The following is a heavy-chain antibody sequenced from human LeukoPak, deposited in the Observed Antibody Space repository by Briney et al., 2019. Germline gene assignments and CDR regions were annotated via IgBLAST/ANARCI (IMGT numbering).Heavy chain of an antibody. Sequence: GGSLRLSCAASGFTFSNYAMSWVRRAPGKGLEWVSSISDTGGSTYYADSLKGRFTISRDNSKNTVSLQMNSLRAEDTAIYYCAKDNGVVIPSLDYWGQGTLVTVSS. D-gene: IGHD3-3*01. CDR1: GFTFSNYA. V-gene: IGHV3-23*01. CDR3: AKDNGVVIPSLDY. J-gene: IGHJ4*02. CDR2: ISDTGGST.